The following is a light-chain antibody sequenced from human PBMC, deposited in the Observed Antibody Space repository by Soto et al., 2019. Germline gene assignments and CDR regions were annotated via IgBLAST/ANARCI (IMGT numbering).Light chain of an antibody. CDR3: QQYDNLPLT. CDR2: DAS. V-gene: IGKV1-33*01. Sequence: DIQMTQSPSSLSASVGDRVTITCQASQDITNYLHWFQQKPGKAPKLLIYDASNLETGVPSRFSGSGPGTDFTLTISSLQPEDIATYYCQQYDNLPLTFGGGTKVDIK. J-gene: IGKJ4*01. CDR1: QDITNY.